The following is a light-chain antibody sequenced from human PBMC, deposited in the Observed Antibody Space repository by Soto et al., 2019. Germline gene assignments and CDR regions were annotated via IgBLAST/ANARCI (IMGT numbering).Light chain of an antibody. J-gene: IGKJ5*01. Sequence: DILITQSPYSLAVSLGERATINCKSSQTDLRSSNNKNHLAWYQQKPGQPPKLLISWASTRESGVPDRFSGSGSGTDFTLTISSLQAEDVGVYYCQHFYTVPVTFGQGTRLEIK. V-gene: IGKV4-1*01. CDR3: QHFYTVPVT. CDR1: QTDLRSSNNKNH. CDR2: WAS.